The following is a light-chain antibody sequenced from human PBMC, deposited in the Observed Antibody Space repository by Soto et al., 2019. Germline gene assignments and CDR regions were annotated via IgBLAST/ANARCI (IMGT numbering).Light chain of an antibody. CDR1: SSDVGGYDY. V-gene: IGLV2-11*01. CDR3: CSYGGSFPYV. Sequence: QSALTQPPSESGSPGQSVTISCTGTSSDVGGYDYVSWYQQHPGKAPKLLIYDVTKRPSGVPDRFSGSKSGNTASLTISGLQAEDEADFFCCSYGGSFPYVFGTGIKLTVL. CDR2: DVT. J-gene: IGLJ1*01.